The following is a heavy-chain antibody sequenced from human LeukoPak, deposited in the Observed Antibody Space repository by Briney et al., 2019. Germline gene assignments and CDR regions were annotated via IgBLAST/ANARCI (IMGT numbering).Heavy chain of an antibody. J-gene: IGHJ6*03. CDR1: GGSISSGY. CDR2: INYSGST. Sequence: SETLSLTCTVSGGSISSGYWTWIRQPPGKGLEWIGHINYSGSTKYSPSLKSRVTMSIDTSNNQFSLRLTSVTAADTAVYYCARALVRGVNSYYFYMDVWGKGATVTISS. CDR3: ARALVRGVNSYYFYMDV. V-gene: IGHV4-59*01. D-gene: IGHD3-10*01.